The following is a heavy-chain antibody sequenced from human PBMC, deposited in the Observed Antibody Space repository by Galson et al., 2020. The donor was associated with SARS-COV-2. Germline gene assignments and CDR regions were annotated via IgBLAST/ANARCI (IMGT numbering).Heavy chain of an antibody. CDR1: GFTFSNYW. CDR2: INGDGRSR. J-gene: IGHJ6*02. CDR3: ATQEFYYGSSGDEESGYGMDG. V-gene: IGHV3-74*01. Sequence: GGSLRLSCAASGFTFSNYWMHWVRQAPGKGLVWVSRINGDGRSRTYADSVKGRFTISRDSAKNTVSLQMNSLRAEDTAVYYCATQEFYYGSSGDEESGYGMDGWGQGTTVAVSS. D-gene: IGHD3-22*01.